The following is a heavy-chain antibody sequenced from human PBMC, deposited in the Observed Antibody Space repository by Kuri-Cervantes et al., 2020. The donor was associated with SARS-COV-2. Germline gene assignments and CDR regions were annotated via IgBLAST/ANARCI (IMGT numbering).Heavy chain of an antibody. CDR1: RGSINSHGSITSNF. Sequence: SETLSLTCSVSRGSINSHGSITSNFWTWIRQPPGRGLEWIGDVHSSGSTNYNPSLESRVTISVDTSKNQFSLKLSSVTAADTAVYYCARAGSYLDAFDIWGQGTMVTVSS. D-gene: IGHD1-26*01. J-gene: IGHJ3*02. CDR2: VHSSGST. V-gene: IGHV4-4*08. CDR3: ARAGSYLDAFDI.